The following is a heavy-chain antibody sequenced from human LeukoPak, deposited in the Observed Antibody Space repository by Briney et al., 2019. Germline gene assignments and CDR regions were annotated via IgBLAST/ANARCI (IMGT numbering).Heavy chain of an antibody. D-gene: IGHD5-18*01. CDR3: ARHTDTTMVMGETTFDY. V-gene: IGHV4-59*08. CDR1: GGSIESYY. CDR2: IAASGTT. Sequence: SETLSLTCSVSGGSIESYYWSWIRQPPGKGLEFIGYIAASGTTKHNPSLKSRVTISVDTSKNQFSLKLSSVTAADTAVYYCARHTDTTMVMGETTFDYWGQGTLVTVSS. J-gene: IGHJ4*02.